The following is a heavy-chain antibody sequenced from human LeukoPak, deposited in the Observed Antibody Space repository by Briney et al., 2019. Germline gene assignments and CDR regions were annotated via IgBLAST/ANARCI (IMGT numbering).Heavy chain of an antibody. D-gene: IGHD3-16*01. Sequence: SETLSLTCAVYGGSFSGYYWGWIRQPPGKGLEWIGEINHSGSTNYNPSLKSRVTISVDTSKNQFSLKLSSVTAADTAVYYCAREPVRGSLFDYWGQGTLVAVSS. CDR2: INHSGST. CDR1: GGSFSGYY. CDR3: AREPVRGSLFDY. V-gene: IGHV4-34*01. J-gene: IGHJ4*02.